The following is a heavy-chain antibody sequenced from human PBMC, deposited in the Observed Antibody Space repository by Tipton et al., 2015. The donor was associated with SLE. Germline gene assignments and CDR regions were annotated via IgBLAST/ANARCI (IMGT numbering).Heavy chain of an antibody. CDR3: ARANGDYVQGY. CDR1: GGSISSYY. J-gene: IGHJ4*02. V-gene: IGHV4-59*01. D-gene: IGHD4-17*01. Sequence: LRLSCTVSGGSISSYYWSWIRQPPGKGLEWIGYIYYSGSTNYNPSLKSRVTISVDTSKNQFSLKLSSVTAADTAVYYCARANGDYVQGYWGQGTLVTVSS. CDR2: IYYSGST.